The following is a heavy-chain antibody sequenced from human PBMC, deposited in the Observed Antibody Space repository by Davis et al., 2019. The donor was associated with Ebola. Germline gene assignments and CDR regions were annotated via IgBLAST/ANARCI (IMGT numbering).Heavy chain of an antibody. CDR2: IWYDGSKK. Sequence: PGGSLRLSCAASGFTFSRYGMHWVRQAPGKGLEWLAAIWYDGSKKYYSDSVKGRFIISRDNSKNTLYLQMNSLRAEDTAVYYCARVPEDSGRDGGWYFDLWGRGTLVTVSS. V-gene: IGHV3-33*01. J-gene: IGHJ2*01. CDR3: ARVPEDSGRDGGWYFDL. CDR1: GFTFSRYG. D-gene: IGHD5-12*01.